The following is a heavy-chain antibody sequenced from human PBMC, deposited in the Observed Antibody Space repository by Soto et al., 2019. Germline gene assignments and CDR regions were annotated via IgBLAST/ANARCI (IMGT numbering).Heavy chain of an antibody. CDR2: IIPIFGTA. CDR1: GGTFSSYA. Sequence: QVQLVQPGAEVKKPGSSVKVSCKASGGTFSSYAISWVRQAPGQGLEWMGGIIPIFGTANYAQKFQGRVTITADKSTSTAYMELSSLRSEDTAVYYCARSPRGGDSSGYYSDPWGQGTLVTVSS. D-gene: IGHD3-22*01. J-gene: IGHJ5*02. CDR3: ARSPRGGDSSGYYSDP. V-gene: IGHV1-69*06.